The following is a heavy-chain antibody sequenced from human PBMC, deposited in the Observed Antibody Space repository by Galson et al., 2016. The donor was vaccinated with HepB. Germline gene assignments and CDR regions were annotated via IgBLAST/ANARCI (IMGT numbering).Heavy chain of an antibody. V-gene: IGHV1-69*13. CDR3: AREPLIVLVVGSYYFDS. Sequence: SVKVSCKAAGGTFSNYAISWVRQAPGQGLEWMGGIMPLFGAASSAQKFQDRVTITADSTSTVYMELSSLTSEDTAVYYCAREPLIVLVVGSYYFDSWGQGTRVTVSS. CDR1: GGTFSNYA. D-gene: IGHD2-8*02. J-gene: IGHJ4*02. CDR2: IMPLFGAA.